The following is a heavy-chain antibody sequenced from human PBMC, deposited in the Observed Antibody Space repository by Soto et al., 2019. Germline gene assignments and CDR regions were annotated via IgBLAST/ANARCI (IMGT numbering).Heavy chain of an antibody. V-gene: IGHV1-18*01. CDR3: AREAGMTGELYK. D-gene: IGHD1-1*01. CDR1: GYTFTSYG. J-gene: IGHJ4*02. CDR2: ISAYNGNT. Sequence: QVQLVQSGAEVKKPGASVKVSCKASGYTFTSYGISWVRQAPGQGLEWMGWISAYNGNTNYPHKLQGRATMTTDTSPSTAYMELRSMRPHDTAVYSCAREAGMTGELYKWGQGPLVTAS.